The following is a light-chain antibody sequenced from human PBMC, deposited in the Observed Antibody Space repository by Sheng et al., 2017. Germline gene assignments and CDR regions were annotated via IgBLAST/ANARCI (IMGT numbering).Light chain of an antibody. CDR2: YNN. J-gene: IGLJ3*02. CDR3: AAWDDGRKWGV. Sequence: QSVLTQPPSASGTPGQRVTISCSGSSSNIGSNTVNWYQQLPGTAPKLLIYYNNQRPSGVPDRFSGSKSGTSASLAISGLQSEDEADYYCAAWDDGRKWGVFGGGTKLTVL. V-gene: IGLV1-44*01. CDR1: SSNIGSNT.